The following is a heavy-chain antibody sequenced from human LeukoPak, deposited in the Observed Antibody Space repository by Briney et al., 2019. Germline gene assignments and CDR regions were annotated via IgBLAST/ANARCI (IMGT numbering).Heavy chain of an antibody. CDR2: IDYSGNT. D-gene: IGHD6-19*01. Sequence: SGTLSLTCTVSGGSISSSYYWRWIRQPPGKGLEWIASIDYSGNTYYNPSLKSRVTMFVDTSKNQFSLRLRSVTAADTAVYYCARNPVAGFDFWGQGALVTVSS. V-gene: IGHV4-39*01. CDR1: GGSISSSYY. CDR3: ARNPVAGFDF. J-gene: IGHJ4*02.